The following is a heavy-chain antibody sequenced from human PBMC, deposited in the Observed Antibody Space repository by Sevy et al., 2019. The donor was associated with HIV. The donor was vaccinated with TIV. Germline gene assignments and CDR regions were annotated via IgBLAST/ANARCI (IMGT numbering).Heavy chain of an antibody. J-gene: IGHJ6*02. Sequence: GGSLRLSCAASGFIFSNYPMSWVRHSPGKGLEWVSDISAGGTTTYYADSVEGRFTISRDNSKNTVSLQMNSLGAEDPDIYYIAESYCNTNTCYGDEFWNPYYFYGLDVWGQGISVTVSS. CDR1: GFIFSNYP. CDR3: AESYCNTNTCYGDEFWNPYYFYGLDV. CDR2: ISAGGTTT. D-gene: IGHD2-2*01. V-gene: IGHV3-23*01.